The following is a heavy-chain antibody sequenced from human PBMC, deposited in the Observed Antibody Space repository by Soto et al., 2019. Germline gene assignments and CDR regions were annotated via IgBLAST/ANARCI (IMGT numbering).Heavy chain of an antibody. V-gene: IGHV3-30*18. Sequence: QVQLVESGGGVVQPGRSLRLSCAASGFTFTSYAMHWVRQAPGKGLEYVAIISYDGSNTYYADSVKGRFTISRDNSKNTLYLQINSLGAEDTAVYYCAKDGETKQWLRYFDYWGQGTLVTVSS. CDR1: GFTFTSYA. CDR3: AKDGETKQWLRYFDY. J-gene: IGHJ4*02. D-gene: IGHD6-19*01. CDR2: ISYDGSNT.